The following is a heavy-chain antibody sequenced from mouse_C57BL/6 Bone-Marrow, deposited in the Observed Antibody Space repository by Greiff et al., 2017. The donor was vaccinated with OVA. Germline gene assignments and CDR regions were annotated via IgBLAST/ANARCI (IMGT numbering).Heavy chain of an antibody. J-gene: IGHJ1*03. D-gene: IGHD1-1*01. CDR1: GYTFTSYW. CDR2: IDPSDSYT. Sequence: QVQLQQPGAELVMPGASVKLSCKASGYTFTSYWMHWVKQRPGQGLEWIGEIDPSDSYTNYNQKFKGKSTLTVDKSSSTAYMQLSSLTSEDSAVYYGARERTTVVATGYFDVWGTGTTVTVSS. V-gene: IGHV1-69*01. CDR3: ARERTTVVATGYFDV.